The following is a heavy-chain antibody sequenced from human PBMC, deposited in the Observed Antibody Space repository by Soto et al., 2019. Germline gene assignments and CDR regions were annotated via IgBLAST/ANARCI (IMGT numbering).Heavy chain of an antibody. V-gene: IGHV1-18*03. CDR2: ISAYNGNT. Sequence: AKIACKASGYTLTSYVISWVRQAPGQGLEWMGWISAYNGNTNYAQKLQGRVTMTTDTSTSTAYMELRSLRSDDMAVYYCARGSTAMALSYYGMDVWGQGTTVTVSS. D-gene: IGHD5-18*01. CDR3: ARGSTAMALSYYGMDV. J-gene: IGHJ6*02. CDR1: GYTLTSYV.